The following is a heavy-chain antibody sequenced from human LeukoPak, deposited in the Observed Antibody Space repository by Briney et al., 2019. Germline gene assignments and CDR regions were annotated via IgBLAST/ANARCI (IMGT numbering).Heavy chain of an antibody. J-gene: IGHJ4*02. V-gene: IGHV3-23*01. CDR1: GFTFSNYA. D-gene: IGHD1-26*01. CDR3: TTWVGAHFDF. CDR2: IDGPTYRT. Sequence: QPGGSLRLSCAAAGFTFSNYAMSWVRQAPGRGLEWVSTIDGPTYRTHYADSAIGRFTISRDNSKNTQYLQMNSLRAEDTAVYFCTTWVGAHFDFWGQGTLVTVSS.